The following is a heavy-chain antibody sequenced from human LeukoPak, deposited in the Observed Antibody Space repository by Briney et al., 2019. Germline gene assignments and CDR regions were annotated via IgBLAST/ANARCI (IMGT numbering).Heavy chain of an antibody. CDR1: GGSFSGYY. J-gene: IGHJ4*02. CDR3: ARGPYGGNSEVDY. D-gene: IGHD2-21*02. Sequence: SETLSLTCAVYGGSFSGYYWSWIRQPPGKGLEWIGEINHSGSTNYNPSLKSRVTISVDTSKNQFSLKLSSVTAPDTAVYYCARGPYGGNSEVDYWGQGTLVTVSS. V-gene: IGHV4-34*01. CDR2: INHSGST.